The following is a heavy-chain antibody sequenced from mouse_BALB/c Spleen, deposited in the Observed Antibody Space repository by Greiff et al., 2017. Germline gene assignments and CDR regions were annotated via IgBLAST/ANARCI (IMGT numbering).Heavy chain of an antibody. CDR1: GFTFSDYY. V-gene: IGHV5-4*02. CDR3: AREGYGSSHDY. J-gene: IGHJ2*01. CDR2: ISDGGSYT. Sequence: EVMLVESGGGLVKPGGSLKLSCAASGFTFSDYYMYWVRQTPEKRLEWVATISDGGSYTYYPDSVKGRFTISRDNAKNNLYLQMSSLKSEDTAMYYCAREGYGSSHDYWGQGTTLTVSS. D-gene: IGHD1-1*01.